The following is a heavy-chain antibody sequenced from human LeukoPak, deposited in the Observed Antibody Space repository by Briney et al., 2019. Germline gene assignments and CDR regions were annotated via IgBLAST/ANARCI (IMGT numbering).Heavy chain of an antibody. Sequence: GGSLRLSCAASGFTFSSYGMHWVRQAPGKGLEWVAVISYDGSNKYYADSVEGRFTISGDNSKNTLYLQMNSLRAEDTAVYYCAKDAYSLSYWGQGTLVTVSS. J-gene: IGHJ4*02. CDR2: ISYDGSNK. V-gene: IGHV3-30*18. CDR1: GFTFSSYG. D-gene: IGHD6-13*01. CDR3: AKDAYSLSY.